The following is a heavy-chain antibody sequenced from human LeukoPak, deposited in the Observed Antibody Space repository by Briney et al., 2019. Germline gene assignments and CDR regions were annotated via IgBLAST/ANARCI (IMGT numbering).Heavy chain of an antibody. D-gene: IGHD4-17*01. Sequence: PSDTVSLTYSVSCDSLGRWMYYGRGIRQPPGKGLTGMGSIYHRGSIFYNASFERRVPMCLDPSKNEFSPRLTSLPAADTAVYYCARLCQVTTCAKFEHWGQGILVTVSS. J-gene: IGHJ4*02. CDR2: IYHRGSI. CDR1: CDSLGRWMYY. CDR3: ARLCQVTTCAKFEH. V-gene: IGHV4-39*01.